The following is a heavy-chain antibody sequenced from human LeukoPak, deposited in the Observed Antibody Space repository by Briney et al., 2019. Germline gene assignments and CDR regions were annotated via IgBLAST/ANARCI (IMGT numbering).Heavy chain of an antibody. CDR3: ARGALVVVAAIDY. D-gene: IGHD2-15*01. J-gene: IGHJ4*02. CDR1: GGSFSSHY. Sequence: SETLSLTCTVSGGSFSSHYWSWIRQPAGKGLEWIGRIYTSGSTNYNPSLKSRVTISVDTSKNQFSLKLSSVTAADTAVYYCARGALVVVAAIDYWGQGTLVTVSS. V-gene: IGHV4-4*07. CDR2: IYTSGST.